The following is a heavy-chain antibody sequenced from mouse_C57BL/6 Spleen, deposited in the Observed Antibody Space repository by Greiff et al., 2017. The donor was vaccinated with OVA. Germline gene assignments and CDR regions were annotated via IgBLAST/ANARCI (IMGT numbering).Heavy chain of an antibody. CDR2: INPNNGGT. D-gene: IGHD3-2*02. J-gene: IGHJ2*01. Sequence: EVQLQQSGPELVKPGASVKISCKASGYTFTDYYMNWVKQSHGKSLEWIGDINPNNGGTSYNQKFKGKATLTVDKSSSTAYMELRSLTSEDSAVYYCARSGASSDYWGQGTTLTVSS. CDR3: ARSGASSDY. V-gene: IGHV1-26*01. CDR1: GYTFTDYY.